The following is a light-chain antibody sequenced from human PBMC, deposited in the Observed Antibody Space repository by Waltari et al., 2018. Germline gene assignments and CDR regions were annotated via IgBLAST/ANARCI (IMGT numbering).Light chain of an antibody. J-gene: IGKJ1*01. CDR3: QHYVRLPVS. CDR1: QSVSRS. CDR2: GAS. V-gene: IGKV3-20*01. Sequence: EIVLTQSPGTLSLSPGERATLSCRASQSVSRSLAWYQQKPGQAPRLLIDGASSRAPGVPDRFRGSGSGTDFSLTISRLEPEDFAVYYCQHYVRLPVSFGQGTKVEIK.